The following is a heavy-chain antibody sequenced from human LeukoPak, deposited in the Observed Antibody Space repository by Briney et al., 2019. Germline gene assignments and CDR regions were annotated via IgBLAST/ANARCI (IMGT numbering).Heavy chain of an antibody. V-gene: IGHV6-1*01. CDR2: TYYRSKWYN. Sequence: SQTLSLTCAISGDSVSSNSAAWNWIRQSPSRGLEWLGRTYYRSKWYNDYAVSVKSRITINPDASKNQFSLQLNSVTPEDTAVYYCARARREEMATIQGTFDYWGQGTLVTVSS. J-gene: IGHJ4*02. CDR3: ARARREEMATIQGTFDY. D-gene: IGHD5-24*01. CDR1: GDSVSSNSAA.